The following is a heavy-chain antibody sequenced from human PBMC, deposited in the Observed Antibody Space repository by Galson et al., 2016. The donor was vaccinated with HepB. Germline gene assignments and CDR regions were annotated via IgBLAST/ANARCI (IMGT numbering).Heavy chain of an antibody. CDR1: GFAFRTYG. Sequence: SLRLSCAASGFAFRTYGMHWVRQAPGKGLEWVAVISYDGSNQYYVDSVKGRFTISRDNSKNTLYLQMNSLRTEDTAVYYCARRRGTGTIDYWGQGTLVTVSS. CDR2: ISYDGSNQ. D-gene: IGHD1-7*01. V-gene: IGHV3-30*03. J-gene: IGHJ4*02. CDR3: ARRRGTGTIDY.